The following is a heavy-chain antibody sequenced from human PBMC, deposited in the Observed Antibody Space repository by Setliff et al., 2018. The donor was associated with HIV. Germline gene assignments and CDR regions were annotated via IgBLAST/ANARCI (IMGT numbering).Heavy chain of an antibody. J-gene: IGHJ5*02. D-gene: IGHD2-15*01. CDR1: GTSINSHY. CDR3: ARVSRLHPFDP. V-gene: IGHV4-59*11. Sequence: PSETLSLTCTVSGTSINSHYWSWIRQTPGKGLQWIGLIYYTGIPTYNPSLEGRITMSVDRSKNQFSLRLTSVTAADTAMYYCARVSRLHPFDPWGQGVLVTVSS. CDR2: IYYTGIP.